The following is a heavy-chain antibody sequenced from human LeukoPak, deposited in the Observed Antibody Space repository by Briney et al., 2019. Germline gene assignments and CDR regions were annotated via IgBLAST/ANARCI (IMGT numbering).Heavy chain of an antibody. J-gene: IGHJ4*02. CDR1: GGSISSYY. V-gene: IGHV4-59*01. CDR2: IYYSGST. CDR3: ARVSGYDWESFYDY. D-gene: IGHD5-12*01. Sequence: SQTLSLTCTVSGGSISSYYWSWIRQPPGKGLEWIGYIYYSGSTNYNPSLKSRVTISVDTSKNQFSLKLSSVTAADTAMYYCARVSGYDWESFYDYWGQGSLVTVSS.